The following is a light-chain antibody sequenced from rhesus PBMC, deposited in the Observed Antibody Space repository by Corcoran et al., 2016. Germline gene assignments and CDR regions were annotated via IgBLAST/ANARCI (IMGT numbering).Light chain of an antibody. CDR1: QGISSY. V-gene: IGKV1-38*01. CDR3: QQYSNWRT. Sequence: DIQLTQSPSSLSASVGDRVTITCRASQGISSYLDWYQQKPGKAPKLLIYDASNLQSGVPSRFSGSGSGTDFTLTISSLQPEDFAVYYCQQYSNWRTFGQGTKVEIK. J-gene: IGKJ1*01. CDR2: DAS.